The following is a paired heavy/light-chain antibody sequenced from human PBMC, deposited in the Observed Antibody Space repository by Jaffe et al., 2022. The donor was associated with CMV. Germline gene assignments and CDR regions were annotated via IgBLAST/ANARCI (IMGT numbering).Light chain of an antibody. CDR1: QSVSTY. Sequence: EIVLTQSPATLSLSPGERATLSCRASQSVSTYLAWYQQKPGQAPRLLIYDASNRATGVPARFSGSGSGTDFTLTISSLEPEDFAVYYCQQRSNWPPLTFGGGTKVEIK. J-gene: IGKJ4*01. CDR3: QQRSNWPPLT. CDR2: DAS. V-gene: IGKV3-11*01.
Heavy chain of an antibody. J-gene: IGHJ4*02. V-gene: IGHV3-53*01. CDR3: ARGFPPGIAAAGTDN. D-gene: IGHD6-13*01. CDR1: GFTVSSNY. Sequence: EVQLVESGGGLIQPGGSLRLSCAASGFTVSSNYMSWVRQAPGKGPEWVSLIYSGGSTYYADSVKGRFTISRDNSKNTLYLQMNSLRAEDTAVYYCARGFPPGIAAAGTDNWGQGTLVTVSS. CDR2: IYSGGST.